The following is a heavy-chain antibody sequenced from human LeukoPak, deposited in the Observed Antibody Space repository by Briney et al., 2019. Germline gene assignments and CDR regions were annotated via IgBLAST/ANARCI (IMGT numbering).Heavy chain of an antibody. D-gene: IGHD7-27*01. J-gene: IGHJ4*02. Sequence: GASVKVSCKASGYTFTSHQINWVRQAAGQGLEWMGWMNPNSGNTAYAQKFQGRVTMTWDTSINPAYMELGTLRSEDTAVYYCARGRPTNLGGIYWGQGTLVTVSS. CDR1: GYTFTSHQ. CDR3: ARGRPTNLGGIY. CDR2: MNPNSGNT. V-gene: IGHV1-8*02.